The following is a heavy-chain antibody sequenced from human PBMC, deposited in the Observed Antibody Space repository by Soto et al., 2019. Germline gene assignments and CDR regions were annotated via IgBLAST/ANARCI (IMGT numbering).Heavy chain of an antibody. J-gene: IGHJ4*02. CDR2: VTSRGDTT. D-gene: IGHD3-16*01. CDR1: GFIFSNYA. Sequence: EVQLLQSGGGLVQPGGSLRLSCAASGFIFSNYAMNWVRQAPGRGLEWVSIVTSRGDTTYDADSVKGRFTISRDNAKNTLYLQVNSLTAEDPAVYYCAKDRLGGGLDYWGQGPLVSVSS. CDR3: AKDRLGGGLDY. V-gene: IGHV3-23*01.